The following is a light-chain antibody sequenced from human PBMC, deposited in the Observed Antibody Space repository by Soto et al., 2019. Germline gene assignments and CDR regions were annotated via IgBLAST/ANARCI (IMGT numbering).Light chain of an antibody. CDR3: CSYAGSSSAYV. CDR1: SSDVGSYNV. V-gene: IGLV2-23*02. J-gene: IGLJ1*01. CDR2: EVS. Sequence: QSVLTQPASVSGSPGQSITISCTGTSSDVGSYNVVSWYQQHPGKAPKPLIYEVSKRPSGVSDRFSGSKSGNTASLTISGFQAEDEADYHCCSYAGSSSAYVFGTGTKVTVL.